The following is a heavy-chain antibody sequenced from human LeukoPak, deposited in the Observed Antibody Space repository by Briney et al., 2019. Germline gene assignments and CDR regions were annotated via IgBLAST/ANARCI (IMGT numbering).Heavy chain of an antibody. V-gene: IGHV1-2*02. CDR2: INPNSGGT. CDR1: EYTFTDYY. Sequence: GASVKVSCKASEYTFTDYYMHWVRQAPGQGLEWMGWINPNSGGTNYAQKFQGRVTLTRDTSISTAYMELSRLRSDDTAVYYCARDLILYSSGWTPGSWGQGTLVTVSS. J-gene: IGHJ4*02. D-gene: IGHD6-19*01. CDR3: ARDLILYSSGWTPGS.